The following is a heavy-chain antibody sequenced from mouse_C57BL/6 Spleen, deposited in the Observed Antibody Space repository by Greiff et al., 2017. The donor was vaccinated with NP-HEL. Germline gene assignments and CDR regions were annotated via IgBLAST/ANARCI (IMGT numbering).Heavy chain of an antibody. CDR3: ARWGAQASFAY. D-gene: IGHD3-2*02. J-gene: IGHJ3*01. CDR1: GYTFTSYG. CDR2: IYPRSGNT. V-gene: IGHV1-81*01. Sequence: QVQLQQSGAELARPGASVKLSCKASGYTFTSYGISWVKQRPGQGLEWIGEIYPRSGNTYYNEKFKGKATLTADKSSSTAYMQLRSLTSEDSAVYFCARWGAQASFAYWGQGTLVTVSA.